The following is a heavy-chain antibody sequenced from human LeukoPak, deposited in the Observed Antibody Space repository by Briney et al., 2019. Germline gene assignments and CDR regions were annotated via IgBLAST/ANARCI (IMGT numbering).Heavy chain of an antibody. V-gene: IGHV4-39*01. J-gene: IGHJ6*02. D-gene: IGHD3-22*01. CDR2: IYYSGST. CDR3: ARITSSGYYIDYYYYYGMDV. CDR1: GGSISSYY. Sequence: PSETLSLTCTVPGGSISSYYWGWIRQPPGKGLEWIGSIYYSGSTYYNPSLKSRVTISVDTSKNQFSLKLSSVTAADTAVYYCARITSSGYYIDYYYYYGMDVWGQGTTVTVSS.